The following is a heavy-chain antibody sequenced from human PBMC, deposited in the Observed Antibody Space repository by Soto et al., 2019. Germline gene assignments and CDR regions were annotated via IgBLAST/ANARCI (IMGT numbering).Heavy chain of an antibody. V-gene: IGHV1-69*13. CDR2: IIPIFGTA. Sequence: ASVKVSCKASGGTFSSYAISWVRQAPGQGLEWMGGIIPIFGTANYAQKFQGRVTITADESTSTAYMELSSLRSEDTAVYYCARAGCSSTSCSLFHNWFDPWGQGTLVTVS. CDR1: GGTFSSYA. CDR3: ARAGCSSTSCSLFHNWFDP. J-gene: IGHJ5*02. D-gene: IGHD2-2*01.